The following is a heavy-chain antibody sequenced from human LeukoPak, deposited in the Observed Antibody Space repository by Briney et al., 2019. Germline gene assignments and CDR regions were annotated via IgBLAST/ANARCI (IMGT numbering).Heavy chain of an antibody. Sequence: SGGSLRLSCAASGFTFSSYWMSWVRQAPGKGLEWVANIKQDGSEKYYVDSVKGRFTISRDNAKNSLYLQMNSLRAEDTAVYYCARDGYNYGQYYYYYMDVWGKGTTVTVSS. V-gene: IGHV3-7*01. CDR2: IKQDGSEK. J-gene: IGHJ6*03. CDR3: ARDGYNYGQYYYYYMDV. D-gene: IGHD5-18*01. CDR1: GFTFSSYW.